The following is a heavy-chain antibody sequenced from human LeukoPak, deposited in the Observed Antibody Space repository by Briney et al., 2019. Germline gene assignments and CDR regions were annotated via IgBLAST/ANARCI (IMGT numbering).Heavy chain of an antibody. V-gene: IGHV1-69*13. CDR2: IIPLFGAA. Sequence: ASVKVSCKASGGTFSSYAISWVRQAPGQGLEWMGGIIPLFGAANYAQNFQGRVTITADESTSTAYMELSSLRSEDTAVYYCARPYDSSSYTYGMDVWGQGTTVTVSS. D-gene: IGHD3-22*01. CDR1: GGTFSSYA. J-gene: IGHJ6*02. CDR3: ARPYDSSSYTYGMDV.